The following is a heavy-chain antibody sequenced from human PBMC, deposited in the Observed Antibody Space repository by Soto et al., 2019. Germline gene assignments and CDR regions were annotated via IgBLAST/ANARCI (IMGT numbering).Heavy chain of an antibody. D-gene: IGHD2-2*01. Sequence: GASVKVSCKASGYTFTGYYMHWVRQAPGQGLEWMGWISAYNGNANYAQKLQGRVTMTTDTSTSTAYMELRSLRSDDTAVYYCARAVYCSSTSCDYYYYYGMDVWGQGTTVTVSS. CDR3: ARAVYCSSTSCDYYYYYGMDV. V-gene: IGHV1-18*04. J-gene: IGHJ6*02. CDR2: ISAYNGNA. CDR1: GYTFTGYY.